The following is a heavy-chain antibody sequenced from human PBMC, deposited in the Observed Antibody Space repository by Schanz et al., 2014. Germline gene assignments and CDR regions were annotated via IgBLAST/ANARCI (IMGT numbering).Heavy chain of an antibody. V-gene: IGHV4-59*08. CDR1: GASISFYD. CDR3: ARQGDVYRLDY. CDR2: IYHSGSP. D-gene: IGHD1-26*01. J-gene: IGHJ4*02. Sequence: QVQLQESGPGLVKPSETLSLTCTVSGASISFYDWNWIRQSPGKGLEWIGYIYHSGSPIYNPSLQGRAPISIDTSKTQFSLKMESVTAADTAMYFCARQGDVYRLDYWGQGTLVTVTS.